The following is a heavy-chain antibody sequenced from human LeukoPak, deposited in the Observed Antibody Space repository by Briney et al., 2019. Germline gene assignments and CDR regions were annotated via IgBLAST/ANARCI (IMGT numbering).Heavy chain of an antibody. CDR3: ARHKTGGTYPLDY. Sequence: SETLSLTCNVSGGSIGSRSHYWAWIRQPPGKGLEWIGSIYYSGSTYYNPSLKSRVTILVDASKNQFSLKLSSVTAADTAVYYCARHKTGGTYPLDYWGQGTLVTVSS. V-gene: IGHV4-39*01. D-gene: IGHD1-26*01. J-gene: IGHJ4*02. CDR2: IYYSGST. CDR1: GGSIGSRSHY.